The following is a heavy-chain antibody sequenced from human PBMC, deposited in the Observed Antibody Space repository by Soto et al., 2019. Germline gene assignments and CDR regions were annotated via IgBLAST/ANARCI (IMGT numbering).Heavy chain of an antibody. Sequence: PSETLSLTCTVSGASISRYYWSWIRQSPGKGLEWIGYLYNTGSTIYSPSLKSRVTISVDTSKNQFSLKLSSVTAADTAVYYCARGTRDGYNYIWYFDYWGQGTLVTVSS. CDR3: ARGTRDGYNYIWYFDY. V-gene: IGHV4-59*01. CDR2: LYNTGST. J-gene: IGHJ4*02. CDR1: GASISRYY. D-gene: IGHD5-12*01.